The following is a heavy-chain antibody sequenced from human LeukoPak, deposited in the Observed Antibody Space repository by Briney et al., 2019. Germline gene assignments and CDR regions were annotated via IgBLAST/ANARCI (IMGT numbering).Heavy chain of an antibody. V-gene: IGHV4-59*12. D-gene: IGHD4-23*01. Sequence: SETLSLTCTVSGGSISSYYWSWIRQPPGKGLEWIGYIYYSGSTNYNPSLKSRVTISVDTSKNQFSLKLSSVTAADTAVYYCARGRVRFYGGNSGGMVDYWGEGALVSVSS. CDR1: GGSISSYY. CDR3: ARGRVRFYGGNSGGMVDY. J-gene: IGHJ4*02. CDR2: IYYSGST.